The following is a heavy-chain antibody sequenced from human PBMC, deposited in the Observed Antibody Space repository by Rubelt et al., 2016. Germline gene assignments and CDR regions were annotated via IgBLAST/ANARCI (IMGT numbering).Heavy chain of an antibody. CDR1: GFTFSSHA. D-gene: IGHD3-22*01. CDR3: AKDDFDISGYSAVHDC. J-gene: IGHJ4*02. V-gene: IGHV3-23*04. CDR2: ISSSGDTT. Sequence: EVQLVESGGGLVQPGGSLRLSCAASGFTFSSHAMSWVRQAPGKGLEWLSGISSSGDTTYYADSVKGRFTISRDNSKNTLSLQMNSLRAEDTAIYYCAKDDFDISGYSAVHDCWGQGTLVTVSS.